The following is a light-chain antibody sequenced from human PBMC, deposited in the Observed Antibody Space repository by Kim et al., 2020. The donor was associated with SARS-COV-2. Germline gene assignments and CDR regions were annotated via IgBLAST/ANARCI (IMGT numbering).Light chain of an antibody. CDR2: WAS. CDR3: QQYYTTPYT. V-gene: IGKV4-1*01. CDR1: QNILNRSNNKNY. J-gene: IGKJ2*01. Sequence: DIVMTQSPDSLAVFLGERATINCKSSQNILNRSNNKNYLVWYQQKPGQPPKLLIYWASVRGSGVPGRFTGSGSGADFTLTITSLQAEDVAVYYCQQYYTTPYTFGQGTKLEI.